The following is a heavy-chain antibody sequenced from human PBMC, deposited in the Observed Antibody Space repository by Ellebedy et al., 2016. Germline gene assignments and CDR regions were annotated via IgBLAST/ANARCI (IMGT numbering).Heavy chain of an antibody. D-gene: IGHD4-11*01. J-gene: IGHJ4*02. CDR2: IYPTGSA. CDR3: ARAIIGDYSNYYYFDY. V-gene: IGHV4-30-2*01. Sequence: SETLSLTCTVSGGSITSGISWSWIRQPPGKGLESIGYIYPTGSAFYNPSLKTRVTISVDRSKNQFSLKLSSVTAADTAVYYCARAIIGDYSNYYYFDYWGQGTLVTVSS. CDR1: GGSITSGIS.